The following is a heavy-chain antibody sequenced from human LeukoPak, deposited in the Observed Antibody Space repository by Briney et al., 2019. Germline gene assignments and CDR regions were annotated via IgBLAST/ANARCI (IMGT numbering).Heavy chain of an antibody. CDR2: INAGNGNT. CDR1: GYTFTSYA. J-gene: IGHJ4*02. D-gene: IGHD6-19*01. V-gene: IGHV1-3*01. Sequence: ASVKLSCKASGYTFTSYAMHWVRQAPGQRLESIRWINAGNGNTKYSQKFQGRVTITRDTSASTAYMELSSLRSEDTAVYYCARDPGYSSGWSYVDYWGQGTLVTVSS. CDR3: ARDPGYSSGWSYVDY.